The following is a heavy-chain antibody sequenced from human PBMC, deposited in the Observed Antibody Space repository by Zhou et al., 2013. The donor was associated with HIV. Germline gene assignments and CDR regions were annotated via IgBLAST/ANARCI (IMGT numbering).Heavy chain of an antibody. D-gene: IGHD5-12*01. Sequence: QVQLVQSGAEVKKPGASVKVSCKASGYTFTSYYMHWVRQAPGQGLEWMGIINPSGGSTSYAQKFQGRVTMTRDTSTSTVYMELSSLRSEDTAVYYCARVSYPKRGYSGYDYPYYFDYWGQGTLVTVSS. V-gene: IGHV1-46*01. CDR2: INPSGGST. CDR1: GYTFTSYY. J-gene: IGHJ4*02. CDR3: ARVSYPKRGYSGYDYPYYFDY.